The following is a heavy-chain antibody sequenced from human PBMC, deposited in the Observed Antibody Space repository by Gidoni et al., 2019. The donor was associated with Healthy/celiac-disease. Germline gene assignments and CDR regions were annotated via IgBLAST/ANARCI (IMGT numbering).Heavy chain of an antibody. CDR1: GFTFDDYG. V-gene: IGHV3-20*01. CDR2: INWNGGST. Sequence: EVQLVESGGGVVRPGGSLRLSCAASGFTFDDYGLSWVRQAPGKGLEWVSGINWNGGSTGYADSVKGRFTISRDNAKNSLYLQMNSLRAEDTALYHCARHLAARWEGYYYYYYGMDVWGQGTTVTVSS. CDR3: ARHLAARWEGYYYYYYGMDV. D-gene: IGHD6-6*01. J-gene: IGHJ6*02.